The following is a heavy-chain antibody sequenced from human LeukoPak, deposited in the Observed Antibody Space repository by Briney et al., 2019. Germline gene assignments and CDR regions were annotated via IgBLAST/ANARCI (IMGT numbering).Heavy chain of an antibody. D-gene: IGHD6-19*01. Sequence: GESLRLSCAASGFSVSNKYMSWVRQAPGKGLEWVSVIYTGGDTYYADSVRGRFTISRDNSKNTVNLQMNSLRAEDTALYYCAGGQMFTSGGFDDWGQGTLVTVCS. CDR3: AGGQMFTSGGFDD. CDR2: IYTGGDT. J-gene: IGHJ4*02. CDR1: GFSVSNKY. V-gene: IGHV3-53*01.